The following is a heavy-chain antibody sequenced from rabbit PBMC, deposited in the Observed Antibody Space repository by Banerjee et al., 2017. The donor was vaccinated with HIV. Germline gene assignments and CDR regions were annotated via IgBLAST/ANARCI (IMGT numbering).Heavy chain of an antibody. Sequence: QSLEESGGDLVKPGASLTLTCTASGFSFSGSYCVCWVRQAPGKGLEWIGYINTGSSGSTHYASWVNGRFTISKTSSTTVTLQMTSLTAADTATYFCARSPFNFWGQGTLVTVS. CDR1: GFSFSGSYC. CDR2: INTGSSGST. CDR3: ARSPFNF. J-gene: IGHJ4*01. V-gene: IGHV1S40*01.